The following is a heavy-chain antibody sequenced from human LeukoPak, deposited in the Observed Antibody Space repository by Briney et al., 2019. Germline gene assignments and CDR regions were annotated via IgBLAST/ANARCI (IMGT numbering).Heavy chain of an antibody. J-gene: IGHJ4*02. D-gene: IGHD6-19*01. CDR3: ARGAGWYNY. CDR1: GGSISSYY. V-gene: IGHV4-59*01. CDR2: IYYSGST. Sequence: SETLSLTCTVSGGSISSYYWSWIRQPPGKGLEWIGYIYYSGSTNYNPSLKSRVTISIDTSKKQFSLKVSSVTAADTAVYYCARGAGWYNYWGQGTLVTVSS.